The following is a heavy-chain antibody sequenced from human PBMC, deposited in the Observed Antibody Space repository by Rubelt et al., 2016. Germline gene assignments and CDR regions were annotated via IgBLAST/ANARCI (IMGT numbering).Heavy chain of an antibody. CDR2: ISAYNDNT. D-gene: IGHD1-26*01. J-gene: IGHJ4*02. CDR3: ARGGGVGATDY. Sequence: QVQLVQSGAEVKEPGASVRVSCKASGYTFTTYGIGWVRQAPGQGLEWMGWISAYNDNTNYAQKFQGRVTMTTDTATNTVYMELRSRTSDDTAVYYCARGGGVGATDYWGQGTLVTVSS. V-gene: IGHV1-18*01. CDR1: GYTFTTYG.